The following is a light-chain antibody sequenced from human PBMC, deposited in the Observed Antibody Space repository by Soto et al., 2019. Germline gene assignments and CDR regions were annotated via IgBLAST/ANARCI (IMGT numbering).Light chain of an antibody. CDR2: AAS. V-gene: IGKV1-39*01. Sequence: DIQMTQSPSSLSASVGDRVTITCRASQTISSYLNWYQQKPWKAPKLLIYAASSLQSGVPSRFSGSGSGTDFTLSISRLQPEDFATYYCQQSYSTPPRTFGQGTKVEIK. CDR1: QTISSY. CDR3: QQSYSTPPRT. J-gene: IGKJ1*01.